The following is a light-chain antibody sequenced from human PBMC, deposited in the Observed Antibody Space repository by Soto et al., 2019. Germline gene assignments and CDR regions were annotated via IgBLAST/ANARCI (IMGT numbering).Light chain of an antibody. CDR1: QSISDW. J-gene: IGKJ2*01. Sequence: DIQMTQSPSTLSASVGDRVTITCRASQSISDWLAWYQQKPGKAPKVLIYDASPLESGVPSRFSGSGSGTEFTLTISSLQPEDFATHYCQQYNSYFYTFGQGTKLQIK. V-gene: IGKV1-5*01. CDR3: QQYNSYFYT. CDR2: DAS.